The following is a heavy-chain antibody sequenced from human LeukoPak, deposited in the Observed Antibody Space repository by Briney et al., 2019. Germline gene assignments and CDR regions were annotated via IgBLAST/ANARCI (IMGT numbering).Heavy chain of an antibody. Sequence: GASVKVSCKASGDTFSSYAINWVRQAPGQGLEWMARIIPLLDIADYAQKFQGRVTITADKSTSTAYMELSNLRSEDTAVYYCARDLGSIVATGQVDSWGQGILVTVSS. D-gene: IGHD6-13*01. CDR3: ARDLGSIVATGQVDS. J-gene: IGHJ4*02. V-gene: IGHV1-69*04. CDR1: GDTFSSYA. CDR2: IIPLLDIA.